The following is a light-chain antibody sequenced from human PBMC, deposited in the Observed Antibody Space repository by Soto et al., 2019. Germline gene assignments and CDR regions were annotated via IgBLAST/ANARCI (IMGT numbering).Light chain of an antibody. CDR3: QQSYTAPSIT. CDR2: GVS. J-gene: IGKJ5*01. CDR1: QSISSS. Sequence: DIQMTQSPSSLSSSVLEKFTITCRASQSISSSLNWYQQKSGKAPNLLIYGVSRLQGGVPSRFSGSGSGTDFTLSISSLQPEDFATYYCQQSYTAPSITFGQGTRLEIK. V-gene: IGKV1-39*01.